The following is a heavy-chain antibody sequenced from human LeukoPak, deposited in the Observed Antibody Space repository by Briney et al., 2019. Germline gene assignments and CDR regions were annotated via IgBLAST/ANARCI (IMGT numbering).Heavy chain of an antibody. CDR1: GYSENFYG. CDR3: AKDRRRDDILTGSFSD. D-gene: IGHD3-9*01. J-gene: IGHJ4*02. CDR2: ISAQHGQT. V-gene: IGHV1-18*01. Sequence: ASVKVSCKTSGYSENFYGITWVRQVAGQGLEWMGWISAQHGQTEYAPNSQDRVTMTTDTYTNTAYMELRSLRSDDTAVYYCAKDRRRDDILTGSFSDWGQGTLVTVSS.